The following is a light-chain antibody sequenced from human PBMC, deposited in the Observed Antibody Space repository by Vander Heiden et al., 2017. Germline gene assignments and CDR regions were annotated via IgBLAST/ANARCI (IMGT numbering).Light chain of an antibody. Sequence: DIVFTQSPGILSLSQGERATLSCTASQSVSSSLAWYQQKPGQAPRLLIYDASKRATGIPARFSGSGSGTDFTLTISNLEPEDFAVYYCQQRSYWPPALTFGGGTSLEIK. CDR2: DAS. J-gene: IGKJ4*01. CDR1: QSVSSS. CDR3: QQRSYWPPALT. V-gene: IGKV3-11*01.